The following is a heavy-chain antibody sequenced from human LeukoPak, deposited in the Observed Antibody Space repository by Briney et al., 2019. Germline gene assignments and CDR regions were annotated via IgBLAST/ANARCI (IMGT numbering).Heavy chain of an antibody. Sequence: SETLSLTCTVSGGSISSYYWSWIRQPPGKGLEWIGYIYYSGSTNYNPSLKSRVTISVDTSKNQFSLKLSSVTAADTAVYYCARRSGSGSYYNYFDYWGQGTLVTVFS. V-gene: IGHV4-59*01. J-gene: IGHJ4*02. D-gene: IGHD3-10*01. CDR2: IYYSGST. CDR3: ARRSGSGSYYNYFDY. CDR1: GGSISSYY.